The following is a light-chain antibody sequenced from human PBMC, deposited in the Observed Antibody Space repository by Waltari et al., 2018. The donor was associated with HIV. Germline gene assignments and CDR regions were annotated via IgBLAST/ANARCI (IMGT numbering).Light chain of an antibody. CDR1: SSAVGGYHY. Sequence: QSALTQPRSVSGSPGPSVTISCTGTSSAVGGYHYVSWYQHHPHKGPNLLIYDVNKPPSGVPDRFSGSKAGNTASLTISVLQAEDAADYYGCSYADTYFVLFGGRTKLTVL. J-gene: IGLJ2*01. V-gene: IGLV2-11*01. CDR2: DVN. CDR3: CSYADTYFVL.